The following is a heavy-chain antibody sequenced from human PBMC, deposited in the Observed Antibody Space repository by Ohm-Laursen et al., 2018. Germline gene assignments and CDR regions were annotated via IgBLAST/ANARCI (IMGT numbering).Heavy chain of an antibody. CDR2: INPNSGGT. Sequence: ASVKVSCKASGYTFTGYYMHWVRQAPGQGLEWMGWINPNSGGTNYAQKFQGRVTMTRDTSISTAYMELSRLRSDDTAVYYCARQGGYGGQRSYFDYWGQGTLVTVSS. V-gene: IGHV1-2*02. D-gene: IGHD4-23*01. CDR3: ARQGGYGGQRSYFDY. CDR1: GYTFTGYY. J-gene: IGHJ4*02.